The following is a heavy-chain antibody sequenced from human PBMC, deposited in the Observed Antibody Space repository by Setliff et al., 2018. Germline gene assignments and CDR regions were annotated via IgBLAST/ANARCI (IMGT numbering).Heavy chain of an antibody. V-gene: IGHV4-59*08. D-gene: IGHD3-3*01. J-gene: IGHJ5*02. CDR2: IYYSGST. Sequence: PSETLSLTCTVSGGSISSYYWSWIRQPPGKRLEWIGYIYYSGSTNYNRSLRSRVSISVDTSKNQFSLKLSSVTAADTATYYCARAGPTVTFFRVLVISWWDPWGQGSLVTVSS. CDR3: ARAGPTVTFFRVLVISWWDP. CDR1: GGSISSYY.